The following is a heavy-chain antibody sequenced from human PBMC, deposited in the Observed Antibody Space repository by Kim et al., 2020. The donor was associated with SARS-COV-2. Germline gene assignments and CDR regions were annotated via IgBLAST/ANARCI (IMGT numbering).Heavy chain of an antibody. Sequence: GGSLRLSCAASGFTFSSYGMHWVRQAPGKGLEWVAVISYDGSNKYYADSVKGRFTISRDNSKNTLYLQMNSLRAEDTAVYYCAKARRGSGTYFDYWGQGT. CDR2: ISYDGSNK. CDR3: AKARRGSGTYFDY. V-gene: IGHV3-30*18. D-gene: IGHD3-10*01. CDR1: GFTFSSYG. J-gene: IGHJ4*02.